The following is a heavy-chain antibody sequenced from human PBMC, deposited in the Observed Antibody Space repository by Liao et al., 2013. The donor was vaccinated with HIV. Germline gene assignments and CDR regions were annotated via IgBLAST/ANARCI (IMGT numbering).Heavy chain of an antibody. CDR1: GASISSSRYY. J-gene: IGHJ4*02. Sequence: QLQLQESGPGLVKPSETLSLTCTVSGASISSSRYYWGWIRQPPGKGLEWIGTISYSGTTNYNPSLKSRVTISVDTSKNQFSLKMTSVTAADTAVYYCASSRVRYYDFWSGYSPLDYWGQGNPGHRLL. V-gene: IGHV4-39*07. CDR2: ISYSGTT. D-gene: IGHD3-3*01. CDR3: ASSRVRYYDFWSGYSPLDY.